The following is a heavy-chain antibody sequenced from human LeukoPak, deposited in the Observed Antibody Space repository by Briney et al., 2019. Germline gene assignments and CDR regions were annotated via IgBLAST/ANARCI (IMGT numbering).Heavy chain of an antibody. V-gene: IGHV4-30-2*01. J-gene: IGHJ4*02. CDR3: ARDAELERGFDY. D-gene: IGHD1-1*01. CDR1: GGSISSGGYY. CDR2: IYHSGST. Sequence: PSETLSLTCTVSGGSISSGGYYWSWIRQPPGKGLEWIGYIYHSGSTYYNPSLKSRVTISVDRSKNQFSLKLSSVTAADTAVYYCARDAELERGFDYWGQGTLVTVSS.